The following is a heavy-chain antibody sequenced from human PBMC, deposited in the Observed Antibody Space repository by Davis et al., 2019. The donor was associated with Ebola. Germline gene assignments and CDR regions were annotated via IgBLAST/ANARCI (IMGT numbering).Heavy chain of an antibody. J-gene: IGHJ3*02. CDR1: GFTFSSYW. Sequence: GESLKISCAASGFTFSSYWMSWVRQAPGKGLEWVANIKQDGSEKYYVDSVKGRFTISRDNAKNSLYLQMNSLRAEDTAVYYCARDDDSSVSFDIWGQGTMVTVSS. CDR2: IKQDGSEK. D-gene: IGHD3-22*01. V-gene: IGHV3-7*03. CDR3: ARDDDSSVSFDI.